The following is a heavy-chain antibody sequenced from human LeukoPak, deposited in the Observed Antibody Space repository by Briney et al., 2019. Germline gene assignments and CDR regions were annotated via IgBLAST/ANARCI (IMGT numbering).Heavy chain of an antibody. CDR3: ARTASGSYYDGPFDY. J-gene: IGHJ4*02. D-gene: IGHD1-26*01. CDR1: GYTFTDYY. V-gene: IGHV1-46*01. Sequence: ASVKLSCKASGYTFTDYYMHWVRQAPGQGLEWMGIISPSGASTTHAQKFQGRVTMTRDMSTSTVYMELSSLRSEDTAVYFCARTASGSYYDGPFDYWGQGTLVTVSS. CDR2: ISPSGAST.